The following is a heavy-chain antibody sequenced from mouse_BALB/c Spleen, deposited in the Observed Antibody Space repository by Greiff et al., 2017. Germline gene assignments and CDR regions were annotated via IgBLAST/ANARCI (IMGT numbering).Heavy chain of an antibody. Sequence: EVQLVESGPSLVKPSQTLSLTCSVTGDSITSGYWNWIRKFPGNKLEYMGYISYSGSTYYNPSLKSRISITRDTSKNQYYLQLNSVTTEDTATYYCARWAGYYGSSPYYFDYWGQGTTLTVSS. CDR3: ARWAGYYGSSPYYFDY. J-gene: IGHJ2*01. V-gene: IGHV3-8*02. CDR1: GDSITSGY. CDR2: ISYSGST. D-gene: IGHD1-1*01.